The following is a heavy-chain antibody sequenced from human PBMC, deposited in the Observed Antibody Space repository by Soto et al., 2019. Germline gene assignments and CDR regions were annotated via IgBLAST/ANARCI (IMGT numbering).Heavy chain of an antibody. CDR2: ISVYNGNK. D-gene: IGHD2-2*01. Sequence: ASVKVSCKASGYTFTSFGISWVRKAPGQGLEWKGRISVYNGNKKYAQKHQGRETMTTDTSTSTAKKEMRSPRSDDTAVYYCARPYCSSTFCYAPDYWGQGTLVTVSS. CDR1: GYTFTSFG. J-gene: IGHJ4*02. V-gene: IGHV1-18*01. CDR3: ARPYCSSTFCYAPDY.